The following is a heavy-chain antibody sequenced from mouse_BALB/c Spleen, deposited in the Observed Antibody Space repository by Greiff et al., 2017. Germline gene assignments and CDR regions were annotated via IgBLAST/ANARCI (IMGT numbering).Heavy chain of an antibody. Sequence: EVNVVESGGGLVQPGGSRKLSCAASGFTFSSFGMHWVRQAPEKGLEWVAYISSGSSTIYYADTVKGRFTISRDNPKNTLFLQMTSLRSEDTAMYYCARSGNWDLDYWGQGTTLTVSS. CDR3: ARSGNWDLDY. CDR2: ISSGSSTI. D-gene: IGHD4-1*01. V-gene: IGHV5-17*02. J-gene: IGHJ2*01. CDR1: GFTFSSFG.